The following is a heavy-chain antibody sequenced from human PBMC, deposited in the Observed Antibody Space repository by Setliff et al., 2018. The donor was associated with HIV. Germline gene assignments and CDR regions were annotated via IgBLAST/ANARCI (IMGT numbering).Heavy chain of an antibody. CDR1: GYIFSGYY. D-gene: IGHD1-26*01. CDR3: ARPVGGTGFDP. CDR2: INPSGAST. J-gene: IGHJ5*02. Sequence: ASVKVSCKASGYIFSGYYLHWVRQAPGQGLEWMGMINPSGASTSYAQKFQGRVTMTRDTSTSTAYLELSSLRSEDTAVYYCARPVGGTGFDPWGQGTLVTVSS. V-gene: IGHV1-46*01.